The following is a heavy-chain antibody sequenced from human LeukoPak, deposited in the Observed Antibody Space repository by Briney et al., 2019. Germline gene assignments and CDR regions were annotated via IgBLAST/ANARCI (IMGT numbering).Heavy chain of an antibody. Sequence: VSVKVSCKASGYTFTSYGISWVRQAPGQGLEWMGWINPNSGGTNYAQKFQGRVTMTRDTSISTAYMELSRLRSDDTAVYYCATVGRSYSSSSHFDYWGQGTLVTVSS. CDR3: ATVGRSYSSSSHFDY. V-gene: IGHV1-2*02. D-gene: IGHD6-6*01. CDR1: GYTFTSYG. CDR2: INPNSGGT. J-gene: IGHJ4*02.